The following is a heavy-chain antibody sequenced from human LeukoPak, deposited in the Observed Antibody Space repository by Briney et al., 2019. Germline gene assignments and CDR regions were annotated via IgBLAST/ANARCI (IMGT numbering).Heavy chain of an antibody. Sequence: ASVRVSCKASGYTFTGYYMHWVRQAPGQGLEWMGWINPKSGGTNYAQKFQGRVTMTRDTSISTAYMELSRLRSDDTAVYYCASEYCSSTSCQTPTGYWGQGTLVTVSS. CDR2: INPKSGGT. J-gene: IGHJ4*02. CDR1: GYTFTGYY. V-gene: IGHV1-2*02. D-gene: IGHD2-2*01. CDR3: ASEYCSSTSCQTPTGY.